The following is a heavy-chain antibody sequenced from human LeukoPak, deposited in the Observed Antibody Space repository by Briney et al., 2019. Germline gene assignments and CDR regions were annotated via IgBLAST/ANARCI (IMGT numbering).Heavy chain of an antibody. J-gene: IGHJ4*02. CDR1: GYSFTSYW. CDR3: ARPSDLAAAGPVDY. V-gene: IGHV5-51*04. Sequence: GESLKISCKGSGYSFTSYWIGWVRQMPGEGLEWMGIIYPGDSDTRYSPSFQGQVTISADKPISTAYLQWSSLKASDTAMYYCARPSDLAAAGPVDYWGQGTLVTVSS. CDR2: IYPGDSDT. D-gene: IGHD6-13*01.